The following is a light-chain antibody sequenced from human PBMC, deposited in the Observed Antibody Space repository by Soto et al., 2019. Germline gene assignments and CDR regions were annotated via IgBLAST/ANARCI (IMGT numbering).Light chain of an antibody. CDR1: QSIDSW. Sequence: DIQMTQSPSTMSASVGDRVTITCRASQSIDSWLAWYQQKPGKAPKFLMYKASNLESGVPSRFSGSGSVTEFTLTISSLQPDDFAIYYCQHYKSYPWTFGQGTKVDIK. CDR3: QHYKSYPWT. J-gene: IGKJ1*01. CDR2: KAS. V-gene: IGKV1-5*03.